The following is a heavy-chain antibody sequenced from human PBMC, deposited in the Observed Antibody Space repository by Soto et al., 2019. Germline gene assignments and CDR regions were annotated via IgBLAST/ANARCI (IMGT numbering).Heavy chain of an antibody. J-gene: IGHJ4*02. V-gene: IGHV3-23*01. CDR1: GFTFSSYA. CDR3: ARLVVAATRGPFDY. D-gene: IGHD2-15*01. CDR2: ISGSGGST. Sequence: GWSLRLSCAASGFTFSSYAMSWVRQAPGKGLEWVSAISGSGGSTYYADSVKGRFTISRDNSKNTLYLQMNSLRAEDTAVYYCARLVVAATRGPFDYWGQGTLVTVSS.